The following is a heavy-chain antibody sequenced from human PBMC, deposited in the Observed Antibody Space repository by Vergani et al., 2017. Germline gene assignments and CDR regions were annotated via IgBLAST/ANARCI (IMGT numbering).Heavy chain of an antibody. CDR2: IHPADSDT. D-gene: IGHD3-22*01. V-gene: IGHV5-51*01. CDR3: ARLYGRDSSGSKCFDY. CDR1: GYSFTNYW. Sequence: EVQLVQSGAEVKKPGESLKISCQISGYSFTNYWIGWVRQMTGKGLEWMGIIHPADSDTRYSPSFQGQVTISVDKSISTAYLKRSSLRASDSAMYYCARLYGRDSSGSKCFDYWGQGTLVTVSS. J-gene: IGHJ4*02.